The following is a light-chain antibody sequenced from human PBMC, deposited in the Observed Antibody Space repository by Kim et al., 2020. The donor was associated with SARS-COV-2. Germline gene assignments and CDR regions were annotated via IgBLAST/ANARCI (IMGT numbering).Light chain of an antibody. CDR3: QTWGTGIHWV. CDR2: LNSDGSH. V-gene: IGLV4-69*01. J-gene: IGLJ3*02. Sequence: VKLTCTLSSGDSSYAIAWHQQQPEKGPRYLMKLNSDGSHSKGDGIPDRFSGSSSGAERYLTISSLQSEDEADYYCQTWGTGIHWVFGGGTQLTVL. CDR1: SGDSSYA.